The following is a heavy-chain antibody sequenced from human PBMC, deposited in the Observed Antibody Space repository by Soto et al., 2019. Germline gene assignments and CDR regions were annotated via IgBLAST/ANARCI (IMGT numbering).Heavy chain of an antibody. CDR1: GFTFSSYS. D-gene: IGHD3-9*01. CDR3: AILRYFDWLLSNNWFHP. Sequence: EVQLVESGGGLVKPGGSLRLSCAASGFTFSSYSMNWVRQAPGKGLEWVSSISSSSSYIYYADSVKGRFTISRDNAKNSLYLQMNSLRAEDTAVYYCAILRYFDWLLSNNWFHPWGQGTLVTVSS. J-gene: IGHJ5*02. CDR2: ISSSSSYI. V-gene: IGHV3-21*01.